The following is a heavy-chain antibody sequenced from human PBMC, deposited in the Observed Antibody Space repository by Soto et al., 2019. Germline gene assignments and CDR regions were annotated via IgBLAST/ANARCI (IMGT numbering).Heavy chain of an antibody. J-gene: IGHJ4*02. CDR3: ARVAIFGVVIAPFDY. V-gene: IGHV4-39*01. D-gene: IGHD3-3*01. CDR2: IYYSGST. Sequence: QLQLQESGPGLVKPSETLSLTCTVSGGSISSSSYYWGWIRQPPGKGLEWIGSIYYSGSTYYNPSLKGRVTISVDTSKNQFSLKLSSVTAADTAVYYCARVAIFGVVIAPFDYWGQGTLVTVSS. CDR1: GGSISSSSYY.